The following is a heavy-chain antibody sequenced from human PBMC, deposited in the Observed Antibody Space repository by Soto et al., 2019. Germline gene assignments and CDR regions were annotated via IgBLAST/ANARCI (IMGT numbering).Heavy chain of an antibody. J-gene: IGHJ3*02. Sequence: VGSLRLSCAASGFTFSSYWMHWVCQATGKGLQWVSAISGSGGSTYYADSVKGRFTISRDNSKNTLYLQMNSLRAEDTAVYYCAEGAFDIWGQGTMVTVSS. V-gene: IGHV3-23*01. CDR1: GFTFSSYW. CDR3: AEGAFDI. CDR2: ISGSGGST.